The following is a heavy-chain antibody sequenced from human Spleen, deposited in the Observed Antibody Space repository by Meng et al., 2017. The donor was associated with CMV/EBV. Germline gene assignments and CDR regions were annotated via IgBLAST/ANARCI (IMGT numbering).Heavy chain of an antibody. CDR1: GFSISIGGYY. Sequence: SGFSISIGGYYWSWFRQPPGKGLEWVGYIYYTGSTYYDSSLKSRVTFSIDTSKNQFSLRLTSVIVADTAVYYCARVTTEFPGDVHDYWGQGTLVTVSS. CDR3: ARVTTEFPGDVHDY. V-gene: IGHV4-30-4*01. CDR2: IYYTGST. D-gene: IGHD2-21*02. J-gene: IGHJ4*02.